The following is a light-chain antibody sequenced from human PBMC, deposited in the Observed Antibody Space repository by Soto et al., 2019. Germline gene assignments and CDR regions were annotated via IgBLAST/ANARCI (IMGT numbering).Light chain of an antibody. CDR2: DVN. CDR1: SSDVGGYDY. Sequence: QSALTQPASVSGAPGQSITISCTGTSSDVGGYDYVSWCQQHPGKAPELIIYDVNNRPSGVSNRFSGSKSGNTASLTISGLQAEDEADYYCCSYTSISTLVFGVGTKLTVL. J-gene: IGLJ2*01. CDR3: CSYTSISTLV. V-gene: IGLV2-14*03.